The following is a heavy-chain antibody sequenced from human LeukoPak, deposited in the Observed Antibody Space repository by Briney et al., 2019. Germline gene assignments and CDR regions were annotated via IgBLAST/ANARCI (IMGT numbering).Heavy chain of an antibody. Sequence: GGSLRLSCVVSGFTFSDYGMTWVRQPPGKGLEWVSGISGSGNRIYYADSVKGRFTISRDNAKNSLYLQMNSLRAEDTAVYYCARPVGATYSLDYWGQGTLVTVSS. D-gene: IGHD1-26*01. CDR2: ISGSGNRI. CDR1: GFTFSDYG. V-gene: IGHV3-21*01. CDR3: ARPVGATYSLDY. J-gene: IGHJ4*02.